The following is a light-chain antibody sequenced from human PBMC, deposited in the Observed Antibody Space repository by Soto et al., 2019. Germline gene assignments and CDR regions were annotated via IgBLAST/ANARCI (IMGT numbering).Light chain of an antibody. CDR1: SRDVGGSNY. V-gene: IGLV2-14*01. Sequence: QSALIQPASVSGSPGQSITISCTGTSRDVGGSNYVSWYQHHPHRAPKLLIYEVSYPPSGVSSRFSGSKSGNTASLTISGLQAEDEADYYCSSYTSSNTLEVFGVGTKVTVL. J-gene: IGLJ1*01. CDR2: EVS. CDR3: SSYTSSNTLEV.